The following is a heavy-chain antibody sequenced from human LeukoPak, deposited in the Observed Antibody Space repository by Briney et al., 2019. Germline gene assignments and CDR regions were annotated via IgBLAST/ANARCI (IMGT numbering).Heavy chain of an antibody. Sequence: GGSLRLSCAASGITFSSYGMSWVRQAPGKGLEWVSSISSTGGTTYYADSVKGRFTISRDNSKNTLYLQMNSLRVEDTAVYYCAKGDTTWELPHDYWGQGTLVTVSS. J-gene: IGHJ4*02. CDR2: ISSTGGTT. V-gene: IGHV3-23*01. CDR3: AKGDTTWELPHDY. D-gene: IGHD1-26*01. CDR1: GITFSSYG.